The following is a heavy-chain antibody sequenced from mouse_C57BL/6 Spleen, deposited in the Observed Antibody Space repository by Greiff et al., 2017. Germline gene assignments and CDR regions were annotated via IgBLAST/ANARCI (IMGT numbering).Heavy chain of an antibody. J-gene: IGHJ2*01. Sequence: VQLQQPGAELVRPGSSVKLSCKASGYTFTSYWMDWVKQRPGQGLEWIGNIYPSDSETHYNQKFKDKATLTVDKSSSTAYMQLSSLTSEDSAVYYCARDTTVVGVDYWGQGTTLTVSS. CDR2: IYPSDSET. CDR3: ARDTTVVGVDY. CDR1: GYTFTSYW. D-gene: IGHD1-1*01. V-gene: IGHV1-61*01.